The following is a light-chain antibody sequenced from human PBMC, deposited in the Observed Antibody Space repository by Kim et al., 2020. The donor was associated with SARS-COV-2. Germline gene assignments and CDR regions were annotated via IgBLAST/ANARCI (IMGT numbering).Light chain of an antibody. CDR1: RHFRDQ. CDR2: DAS. J-gene: IGKJ4*01. CDR3: QQYNSWPLT. V-gene: IGKV3-15*01. Sequence: VSPGDRAPPSWRASRHFRDQLACCQHTPGQAPRLLLYDASPRATGIPVRFGGSGSGTEFTLTISSLQSEDFAVYYCQQYNSWPLTFGGGTKVDIK.